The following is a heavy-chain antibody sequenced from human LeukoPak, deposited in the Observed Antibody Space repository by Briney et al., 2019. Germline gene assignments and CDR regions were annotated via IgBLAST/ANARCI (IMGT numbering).Heavy chain of an antibody. D-gene: IGHD2-2*02. V-gene: IGHV3-33*01. J-gene: IGHJ4*02. Sequence: PGGSLRLSCAASGFTFSSYGMHWVRQAPGKGLEWVAVIWYDGSNKYYADSVKGRFTISRDNSKSTLYLQMSSLRPEDTAVYYCVRYTDSSYPDWGQGTLVTVSS. CDR3: VRYTDSSYPD. CDR2: IWYDGSNK. CDR1: GFTFSSYG.